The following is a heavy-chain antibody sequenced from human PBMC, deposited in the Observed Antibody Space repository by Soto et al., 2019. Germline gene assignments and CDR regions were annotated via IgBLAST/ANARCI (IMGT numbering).Heavy chain of an antibody. V-gene: IGHV3-30-3*01. CDR2: ISYDGSNK. CDR3: ARDLYYYDSSGYYPDVDYYYGMDV. CDR1: GFTFSSYA. D-gene: IGHD3-22*01. J-gene: IGHJ6*02. Sequence: GGSLRLSCAASGFTFSSYAMHWVRQAPGKGLEWVAVISYDGSNKYYADSVKGRFTISRDNSKNTLYLQMNSLRAEDTAVYYCARDLYYYDSSGYYPDVDYYYGMDVWGQGTTVTV.